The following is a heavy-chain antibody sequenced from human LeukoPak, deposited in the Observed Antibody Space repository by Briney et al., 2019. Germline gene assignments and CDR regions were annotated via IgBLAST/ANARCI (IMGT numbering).Heavy chain of an antibody. V-gene: IGHV5-51*01. CDR2: IYPGDSDT. CDR3: ARTFMATIKTFDY. Sequence: GESLKVSCKGSGYSFTSYWIGWVRQMPGKGLEWMGIIYPGDSDTRYSPSFQGQVTISADKSISTAYLQWSSLKASDTAMYYCARTFMATIKTFDYWGQGTLVTVSS. J-gene: IGHJ4*02. CDR1: GYSFTSYW. D-gene: IGHD5-24*01.